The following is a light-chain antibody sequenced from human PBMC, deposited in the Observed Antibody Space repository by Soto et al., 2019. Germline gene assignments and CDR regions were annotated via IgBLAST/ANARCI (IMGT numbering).Light chain of an antibody. V-gene: IGKV1-5*01. Sequence: DIQVTQSPPTLSASVGDIVTISFRASQTISTWMAWYQQKPGKAPKLLVYDASTLQSGVASRFSGSGSGTEFTLIISGLQPDDSATYYCQQYTNTNNPWMFGQGTKVDI. CDR2: DAS. CDR3: QQYTNTNNPWM. CDR1: QTISTW. J-gene: IGKJ1*01.